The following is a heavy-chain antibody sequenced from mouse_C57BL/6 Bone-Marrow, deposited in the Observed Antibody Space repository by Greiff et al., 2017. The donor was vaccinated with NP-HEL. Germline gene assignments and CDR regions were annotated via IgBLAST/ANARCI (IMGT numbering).Heavy chain of an antibody. V-gene: IGHV1-54*01. CDR1: GYAFTNYL. Sequence: QVQLKESGAELVRPGTSVKVSCKASGYAFTNYLIEWVKQRPGQGLEWIGVINPGSGGTNYNEKFKGKATLTADKSSSTAYMQLSSLTSEDSAVYFCARPPLLRYAMDYWGQGTSVTVSS. D-gene: IGHD1-2*01. CDR3: ARPPLLRYAMDY. J-gene: IGHJ4*01. CDR2: INPGSGGT.